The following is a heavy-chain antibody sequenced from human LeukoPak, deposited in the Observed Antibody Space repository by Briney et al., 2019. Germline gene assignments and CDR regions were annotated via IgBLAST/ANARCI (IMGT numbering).Heavy chain of an antibody. J-gene: IGHJ4*02. CDR2: IYTSGST. CDR3: ARRKGWLQKTGYDY. D-gene: IGHD5-24*01. CDR1: GGSISSGSYY. Sequence: SQTLSLTCTVSGGSISSGSYYWSWIRQPAGKGLEWIGRIYTSGSTNYNPSLKSRVTISVDTSKNQFSLKLSSVTAADTAVYYCARRKGWLQKTGYDYWGQGTLVTVSS. V-gene: IGHV4-61*02.